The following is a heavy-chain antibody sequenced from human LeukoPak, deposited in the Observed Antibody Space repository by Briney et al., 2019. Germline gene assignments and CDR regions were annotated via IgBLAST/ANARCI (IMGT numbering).Heavy chain of an antibody. Sequence: SETLSPTYADYGGPFSDYYWNWNRQPPGKRPKWIGEINHSGSTNYNPSLKSRVTISVDTSKNQFSLRLTSVTAADTAVYYCARQYSGYVDLWGQGTTVTVSS. V-gene: IGHV4-34*01. CDR2: INHSGST. D-gene: IGHD5-12*01. CDR3: ARQYSGYVDL. J-gene: IGHJ3*01. CDR1: GGPFSDYY.